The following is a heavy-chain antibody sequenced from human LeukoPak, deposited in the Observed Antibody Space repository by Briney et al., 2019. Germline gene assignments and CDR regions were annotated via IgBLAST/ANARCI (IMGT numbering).Heavy chain of an antibody. Sequence: SETLSLTCTVSGGSISSYYWSWIRQPPGKGLEWIGYIYYSGSTSYNPSLKSRVTISVDTSKNQFSLKLSSVTAADTAVYYCARWFGTNYYYYYMGVWGKGTTVTISS. CDR1: GGSISSYY. CDR2: IYYSGST. V-gene: IGHV4-59*01. CDR3: ARWFGTNYYYYYMGV. D-gene: IGHD3-10*01. J-gene: IGHJ6*03.